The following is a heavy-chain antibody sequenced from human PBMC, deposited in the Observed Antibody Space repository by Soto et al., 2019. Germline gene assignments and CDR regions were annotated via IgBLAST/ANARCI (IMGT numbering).Heavy chain of an antibody. J-gene: IGHJ4*02. Sequence: GGSLRLSCAASGFTFSSYAMTWVRQAPGKGLEWVSAISGSGDNTYYSDSVKGRFTISRDNSKNTLYLQMNSLRAEDTAVYYCAKSPLSDLVVVVAATHFDYWGQGTLVTVSS. CDR1: GFTFSSYA. CDR3: AKSPLSDLVVVVAATHFDY. V-gene: IGHV3-23*01. D-gene: IGHD2-15*01. CDR2: ISGSGDNT.